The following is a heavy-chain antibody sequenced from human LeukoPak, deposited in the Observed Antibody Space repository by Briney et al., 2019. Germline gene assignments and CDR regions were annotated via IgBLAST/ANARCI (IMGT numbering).Heavy chain of an antibody. J-gene: IGHJ6*03. CDR1: GFTVSSNY. CDR2: IYSGGST. D-gene: IGHD3-22*01. V-gene: IGHV3-53*01. CDR3: AREGGYGYYNYNKMAV. Sequence: GGSLRLSCAASGFTVSSNYMSWVRQAPGKGLEWVSVIYSGGSTYYADSVKGRFTISRDNSKNTLYLQMNSLRAEDTAVYNCAREGGYGYYNYNKMAVGGKGTTSTVS.